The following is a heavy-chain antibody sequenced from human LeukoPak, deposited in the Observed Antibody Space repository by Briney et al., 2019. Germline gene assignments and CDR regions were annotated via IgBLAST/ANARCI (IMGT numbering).Heavy chain of an antibody. CDR2: INNDGTTT. CDR1: GFTFSRYW. D-gene: IGHD3-22*01. CDR3: PRGGILIVVVGGLFDF. Sequence: PGGSLRLSCAASGFTFSRYWMNWVRQVPGKGLEWVSRINNDGTTTIYADSVKGRFSIFRDNGKNMVYLQMDSARAEDTAVYYCPRGGILIVVVGGLFDFWGQGTLVTVSS. J-gene: IGHJ4*02. V-gene: IGHV3-74*01.